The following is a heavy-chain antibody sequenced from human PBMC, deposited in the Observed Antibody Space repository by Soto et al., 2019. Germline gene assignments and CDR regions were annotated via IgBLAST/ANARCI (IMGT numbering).Heavy chain of an antibody. V-gene: IGHV1-18*01. D-gene: IGHD1-26*01. CDR2: INAGNGNT. Sequence: ASVKVSCKASGYTFTSYGISWVRQAPGQGLEWMGWINAGNGNTKYSQKFQGRVTITRDTSASTAYMELRSLRSDDTAVYYCARDRFSGSYYWFDPWGQGTLVTGSS. J-gene: IGHJ5*02. CDR1: GYTFTSYG. CDR3: ARDRFSGSYYWFDP.